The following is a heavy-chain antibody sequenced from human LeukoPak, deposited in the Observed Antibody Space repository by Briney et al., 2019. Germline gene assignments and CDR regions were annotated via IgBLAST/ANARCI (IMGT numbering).Heavy chain of an antibody. D-gene: IGHD3-3*01. CDR2: IYYTGST. Sequence: SETLSLTCTVSGASISSGGYSWSWVRQHPGKGLEWIGCIYYTGSTYYNPSLERRLTISVATSNNQFSLKVTSVTAADTAVYFCARTITIFGVLGYFDYWGQGSLVTVSS. J-gene: IGHJ4*02. V-gene: IGHV4-31*03. CDR3: ARTITIFGVLGYFDY. CDR1: GASISSGGYS.